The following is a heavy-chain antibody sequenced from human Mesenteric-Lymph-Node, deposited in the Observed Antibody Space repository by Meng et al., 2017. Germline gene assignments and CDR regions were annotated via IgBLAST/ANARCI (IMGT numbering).Heavy chain of an antibody. V-gene: IGHV3-73*02. CDR2: IRSKANSYAT. Sequence: VQPVESGGGWVLPGGSLQLACAASGFTFSGSAMHWVRQASGGGLEWVGRIRSKANSYATAYAASVKGRFTISRDDSKNTAYLQMNSLKTEDTAVYYCTGRQFVYWGQGTLVTVFS. CDR1: GFTFSGSA. J-gene: IGHJ4*02. CDR3: TGRQFVY.